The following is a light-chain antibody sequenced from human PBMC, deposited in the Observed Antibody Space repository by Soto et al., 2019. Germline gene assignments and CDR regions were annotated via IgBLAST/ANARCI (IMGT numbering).Light chain of an antibody. CDR2: EVS. J-gene: IGLJ2*01. CDR1: SSDVGGYKY. CDR3: GSYSSSNTLGV. V-gene: IGLV2-14*01. Sequence: QSALTQPASVSGSPGQSITISCSGTSSDVGGYKYVSWYQQHPGKAPKLMIYEVSNRPSEVSNRFSGSKSGNTASLTISGLQAEDEADYYCGSYSSSNTLGVFGGGTKLTVL.